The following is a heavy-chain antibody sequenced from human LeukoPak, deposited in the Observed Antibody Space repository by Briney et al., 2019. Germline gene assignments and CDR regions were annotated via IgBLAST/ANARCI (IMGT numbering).Heavy chain of an antibody. V-gene: IGHV1-2*02. Sequence: ASVKVSCKASGYTFTSYDINWVRQATGQGLEWMGWMNPNSGGTNYAQKFQGRVTMTRDTSISTAYMELSRLRSDDTAVYYCAREAGVQLERLRDWFDPWGQGTLVTVSS. J-gene: IGHJ5*02. CDR3: AREAGVQLERLRDWFDP. CDR1: GYTFTSYD. D-gene: IGHD1-1*01. CDR2: MNPNSGGT.